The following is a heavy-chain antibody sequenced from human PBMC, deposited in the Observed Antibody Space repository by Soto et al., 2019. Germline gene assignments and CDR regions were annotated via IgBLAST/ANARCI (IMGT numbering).Heavy chain of an antibody. CDR3: ARGRRTAVTIDY. CDR2: INHSGST. D-gene: IGHD4-17*01. CDR1: GGSFSGYY. J-gene: IGHJ4*02. Sequence: SETLSLTCAVYGGSFSGYYWSWIRQPPGKGLEWIGEINHSGSTNYNPSLKSRVTISVDTSRNQFSLKLSSVTAADTAVYYCARGRRTAVTIDYWGQGTLVTVS. V-gene: IGHV4-34*01.